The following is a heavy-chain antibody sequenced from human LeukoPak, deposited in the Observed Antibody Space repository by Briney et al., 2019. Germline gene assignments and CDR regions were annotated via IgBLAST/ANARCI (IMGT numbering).Heavy chain of an antibody. V-gene: IGHV7-4-1*02. CDR1: GYTFTSYA. J-gene: IGHJ4*02. CDR2: INTNTGNP. D-gene: IGHD6-6*01. CDR3: ARDWYSSSSGVFDF. Sequence: ASVKVSCKASGYTFTSYAMNWVRQAPGQGLEWMGWINTNTGNPTYAQGFTGRFVFSLDTSVSTAYLQISSLKAEGTAVYYCARDWYSSSSGVFDFWGQGTLVTVSS.